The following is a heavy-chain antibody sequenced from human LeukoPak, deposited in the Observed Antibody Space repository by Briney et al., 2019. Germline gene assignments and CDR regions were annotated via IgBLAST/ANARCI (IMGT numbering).Heavy chain of an antibody. J-gene: IGHJ4*02. CDR2: INHSGST. CDR3: ARGRGYSYGLFDY. D-gene: IGHD5-18*01. CDR1: GGSFSGYY. V-gene: IGHV4-34*01. Sequence: SETLSLTCAVYGGSFSGYYWSWIRQPPGKGLEWIGEINHSGSTNYNPSLKSRVTISVDTSKNQFSLKLSSVTAADTAVYYCARGRGYSYGLFDYWGQGTLVTVSS.